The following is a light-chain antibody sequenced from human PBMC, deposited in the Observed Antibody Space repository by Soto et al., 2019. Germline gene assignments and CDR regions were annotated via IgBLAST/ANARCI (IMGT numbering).Light chain of an antibody. CDR1: SSDVGAYKY. CDR2: EVS. V-gene: IGLV2-8*01. Sequence: QSVLTQPPSASGSPGQSVTISCTGTSSDVGAYKYVSWYQQYPGKAPKLMIYEVSKRPSGVPDRVSGSKSGNTASLTVSGLQAEDEADYSCTSYVGSNIWVFGGGTKVTVL. J-gene: IGLJ3*02. CDR3: TSYVGSNIWV.